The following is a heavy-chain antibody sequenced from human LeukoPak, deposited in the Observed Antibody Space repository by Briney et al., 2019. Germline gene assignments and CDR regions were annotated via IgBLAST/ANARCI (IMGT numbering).Heavy chain of an antibody. V-gene: IGHV3-48*03. Sequence: GGSLRLSCAASGFTFSSYEMNWVRQAPGKGLEWLSYISSSSSTIYYADSVKGRFTISRDNAKNSLYLQMNSLRAEDTAVYYCARDMYYYDSSGQNYLDYWGQGTLVTVSS. CDR1: GFTFSSYE. J-gene: IGHJ4*02. CDR2: ISSSSSTI. D-gene: IGHD3-22*01. CDR3: ARDMYYYDSSGQNYLDY.